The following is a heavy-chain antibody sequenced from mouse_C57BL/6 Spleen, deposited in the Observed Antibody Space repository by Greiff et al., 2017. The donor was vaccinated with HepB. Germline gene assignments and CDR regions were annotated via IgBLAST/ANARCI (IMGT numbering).Heavy chain of an antibody. CDR2: IDPSDSYT. D-gene: IGHD4-1*01. V-gene: IGHV1-50*01. J-gene: IGHJ3*01. CDR1: GYTFTSYW. CDR3: ARGLGRSWLAY. Sequence: VQLQQSGAELVKPGASVKLSCKASGYTFTSYWMQWVKQRPGQGLEWIGEIDPSDSYTNYNQKFKGKATLTVDTSSSTAYMQLSSLTSEDSAVYYCARGLGRSWLAYWGQGTLVTVSA.